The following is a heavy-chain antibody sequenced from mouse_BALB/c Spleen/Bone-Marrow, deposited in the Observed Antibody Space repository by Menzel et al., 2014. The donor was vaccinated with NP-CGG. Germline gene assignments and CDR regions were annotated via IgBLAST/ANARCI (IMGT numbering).Heavy chain of an antibody. V-gene: IGHV14-4*02. CDR1: GFNIKDYY. J-gene: IGHJ3*01. CDR3: DAQSYGYGGGFAY. Sequence: EVKLQESGAELVRSGASVKLSCTASGFNIKDYYMHWVKQRPEKGLEWIGWIDPENGATEYAPKFQGKATMTADTSSNTAFLKLSSLTTEDTAVYYCDAQSYGYGGGFAYWGQGTLVTVSA. CDR2: IDPENGAT. D-gene: IGHD1-2*01.